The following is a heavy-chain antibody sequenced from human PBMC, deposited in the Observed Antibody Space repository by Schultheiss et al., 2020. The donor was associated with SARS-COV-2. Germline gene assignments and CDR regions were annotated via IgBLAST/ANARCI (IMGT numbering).Heavy chain of an antibody. J-gene: IGHJ6*02. Sequence: GSLRLSCAASGFTFSSYAMSWVRQAPGKGLEWVSAISGSGGSTYYADSVKGRFTISRDNSKNTLYLQMNSLRAEDTAVYYCAKEIQTDSSGYSDYYYYGMDVWGQGTTVTVSS. CDR2: ISGSGGST. CDR3: AKEIQTDSSGYSDYYYYGMDV. V-gene: IGHV3-23*01. D-gene: IGHD3-22*01. CDR1: GFTFSSYA.